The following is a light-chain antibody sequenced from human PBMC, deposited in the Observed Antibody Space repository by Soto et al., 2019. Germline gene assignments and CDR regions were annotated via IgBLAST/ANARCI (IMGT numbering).Light chain of an antibody. CDR3: PQYGRSSWT. V-gene: IGKV3-20*01. CDR2: GAS. J-gene: IGKJ1*01. Sequence: VFTLGQGHVTFALSQTAFLFCRASQSVSSSYLAWYQQQSGQAPRLLIYGASNRATGIPDRFSGSGSGTDFTLTISRLEPEDFAVYYCPQYGRSSWTSGQRTKADI. CDR1: QSVSSSY.